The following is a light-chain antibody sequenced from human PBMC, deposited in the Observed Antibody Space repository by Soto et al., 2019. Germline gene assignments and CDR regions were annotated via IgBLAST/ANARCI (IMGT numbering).Light chain of an antibody. J-gene: IGKJ2*01. CDR3: QQYNSYPST. CDR2: DAS. V-gene: IGKV1-5*01. CDR1: QSISTW. Sequence: DIQMTQSPSTVSASVGDGVTITCRASQSISTWLAWYQQKPGNAPKLLIYDASTLESVVPSGFSGSGSGTEFTLTISSLQPDDFATYYCQQYNSYPSTFGQGTKLEIK.